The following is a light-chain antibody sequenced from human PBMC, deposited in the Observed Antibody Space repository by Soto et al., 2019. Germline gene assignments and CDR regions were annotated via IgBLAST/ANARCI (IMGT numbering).Light chain of an antibody. CDR1: HSVSRY. V-gene: IGKV3-11*01. CDR2: DAS. CDR3: QQRSNWPIT. Sequence: EIVLTQSPATLSFSPGERATLSCRASHSVSRYLAWYQQKPGQAPRLLIYDASNRATGIPARFSGSGSGTDFTLTISSLEPEDFAVYYCQQRSNWPITFGQGTRLEIK. J-gene: IGKJ5*01.